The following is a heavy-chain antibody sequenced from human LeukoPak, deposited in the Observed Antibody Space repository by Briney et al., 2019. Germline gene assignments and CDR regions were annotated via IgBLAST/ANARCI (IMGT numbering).Heavy chain of an antibody. Sequence: SETLSLTCAVYGGSFSGYYWSWIRQPPGKGLEWIGEINHSGSTNYNPSLKSRVTISVDTSKNQFSLKLGSVTAADTAVYYCARGRGITMIVVVPRGIHWFDPWGQGTLVTVSS. V-gene: IGHV4-34*01. CDR2: INHSGST. J-gene: IGHJ5*02. CDR3: ARGRGITMIVVVPRGIHWFDP. CDR1: GGSFSGYY. D-gene: IGHD3-22*01.